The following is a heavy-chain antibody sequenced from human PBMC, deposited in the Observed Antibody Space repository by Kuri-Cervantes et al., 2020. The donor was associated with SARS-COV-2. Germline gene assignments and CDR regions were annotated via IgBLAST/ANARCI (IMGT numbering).Heavy chain of an antibody. Sequence: ASVKVSCKASGYTFTSHAMHWVRQAPGQRLEWMGWINAGNGNTKYPQKFQGRVTITRDTSASTAYMELSSLRSEDTAVYYCARGWAGSGSYYNPGDYWGQGTLVTV. D-gene: IGHD3-10*01. CDR1: GYTFTSHA. CDR3: ARGWAGSGSYYNPGDY. CDR2: INAGNGNT. J-gene: IGHJ4*02. V-gene: IGHV1-3*01.